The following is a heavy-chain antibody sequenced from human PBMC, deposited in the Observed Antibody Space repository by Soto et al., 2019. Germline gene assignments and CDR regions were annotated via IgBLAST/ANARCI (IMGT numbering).Heavy chain of an antibody. V-gene: IGHV4-34*01. CDR3: ARRGRWRNAPMDV. CDR1: GGSFSGYY. J-gene: IGHJ6*03. D-gene: IGHD3-16*01. CDR2: INHSGST. Sequence: SETLSLTCAVYGGSFSGYYWSWIRQPPGKGLEWIGEINHSGSTNYNPSLKSRVTISVDTSKNQFSLKLSSVTAADTAVYYCARRGRWRNAPMDVWGKGTTVTVSS.